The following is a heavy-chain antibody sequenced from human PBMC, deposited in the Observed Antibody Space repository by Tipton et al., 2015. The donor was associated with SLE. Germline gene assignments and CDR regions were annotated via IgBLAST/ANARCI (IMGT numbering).Heavy chain of an antibody. CDR1: GFTFSDYY. J-gene: IGHJ4*02. D-gene: IGHD1-26*01. V-gene: IGHV3-11*06. CDR2: ISSSSSYT. Sequence: QLVQSGGGLVKPGGSLRLSCAASGFTFSDYYMSWIRQAPGKGLEWVSYISSSSSYTNYADPVKGRFTISRDNAKNSLYLQMNSLRAEDTAVYYCARGQEGSGCLDYWGQGTLVTVSS. CDR3: ARGQEGSGCLDY.